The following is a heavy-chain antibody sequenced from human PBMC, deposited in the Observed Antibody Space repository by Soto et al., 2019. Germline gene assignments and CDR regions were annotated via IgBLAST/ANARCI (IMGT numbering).Heavy chain of an antibody. CDR1: GGSIGSGVYY. D-gene: IGHD1-26*01. J-gene: IGHJ4*02. CDR2: IYYSGST. CDR3: ARATPRAIDLDY. Sequence: QVQLQESGPGLVKPSQTLSLTCTVSGGSIGSGVYYWSWIRQPPGKGLEWIGYIYYSGSTYYNPSLKSRITISVDTSKNQFPLKLSSVTAADTAVYYCARATPRAIDLDYWGQGALVTVSS. V-gene: IGHV4-30-4*01.